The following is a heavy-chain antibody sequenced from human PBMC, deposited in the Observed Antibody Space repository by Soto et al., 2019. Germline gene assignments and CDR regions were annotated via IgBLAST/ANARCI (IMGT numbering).Heavy chain of an antibody. CDR3: ARHGDVFDY. CDR2: IYPGDSDT. Sequence: GESLKISCKGSGYGFTTYWIALVRQMPGKGLEWMGIIYPGDSDTKYSPSFQGQVTISADKSISTAFLQWSSLKASDTAMYYCARHGDVFDYRAQGSPVLVSS. V-gene: IGHV5-51*01. D-gene: IGHD2-8*02. CDR1: GYGFTTYW. J-gene: IGHJ4*02.